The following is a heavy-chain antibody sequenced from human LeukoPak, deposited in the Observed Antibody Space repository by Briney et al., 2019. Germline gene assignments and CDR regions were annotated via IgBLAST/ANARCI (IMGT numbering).Heavy chain of an antibody. D-gene: IGHD6-19*01. Sequence: ASVKVSCKASGYTFTSYDINWVRQATGQGLEWMGWMNPNSGNTGYAQKFQGRVTITADESTSTAYMELSSLRSEGTAVYYCALTHSSGWYYYYYMDVWGKGTAVTISS. CDR1: GYTFTSYD. J-gene: IGHJ6*03. CDR3: ALTHSSGWYYYYYMDV. V-gene: IGHV1-8*03. CDR2: MNPNSGNT.